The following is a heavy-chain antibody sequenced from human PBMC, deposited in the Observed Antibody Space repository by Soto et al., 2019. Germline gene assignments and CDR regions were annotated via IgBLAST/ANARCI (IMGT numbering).Heavy chain of an antibody. V-gene: IGHV1-69*12. CDR2: IMPMFGVT. CDR3: AGEGVTSSMSLPWMGYHKYGLDV. CDR1: GGTFNSHT. D-gene: IGHD2-2*01. Sequence: QVQLVQSGAEVKKPGSSVKVSCRAPGGTFNSHTISWVRQAPGQGLEWMGGIMPMFGVTNYARKFQGRLTMTANESTTKAYREVSGLTSEDTAVYYCAGEGVTSSMSLPWMGYHKYGLDVWGQGTTVIVSS. J-gene: IGHJ6*02.